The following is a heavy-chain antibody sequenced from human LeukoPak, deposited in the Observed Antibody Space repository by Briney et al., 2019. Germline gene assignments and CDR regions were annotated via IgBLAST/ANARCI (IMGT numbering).Heavy chain of an antibody. J-gene: IGHJ4*02. V-gene: IGHV4-34*01. CDR3: AGGSGSYYHPLSDY. Sequence: NTSETLSLTCAVYGGSFSGYYWSWIRQPPGKGLEWIGEINHSGSTNYNPSLKSRVTISVDTSKNQFSLKLSSVTAADTAVYYCAGGSGSYYHPLSDYWGQGTLVTVSS. CDR2: INHSGST. D-gene: IGHD3-10*01. CDR1: GGSFSGYY.